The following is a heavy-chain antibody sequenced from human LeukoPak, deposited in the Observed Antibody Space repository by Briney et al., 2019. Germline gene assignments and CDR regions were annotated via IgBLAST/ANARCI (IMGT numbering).Heavy chain of an antibody. CDR2: IYSSGST. V-gene: IGHV4-61*02. CDR3: ARVEMATMSVPYYFDY. CDR1: GGSISSGSYY. D-gene: IGHD5-24*01. Sequence: SETLSLTCTVSGGSISSGSYYWSWIRQPAGKGLELIGRIYSSGSTKYNPSLKSRVTISVDTSKNQFSLKLSSVTAADTAVYYCARVEMATMSVPYYFDYWGQGTLVTVSS. J-gene: IGHJ4*02.